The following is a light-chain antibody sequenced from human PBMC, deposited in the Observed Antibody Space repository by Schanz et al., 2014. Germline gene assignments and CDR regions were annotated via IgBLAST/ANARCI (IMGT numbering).Light chain of an antibody. Sequence: QAVVTQEPSLTVSPGGTVTLTCGSSTGAVTSGHYPYWFHQKPGQAPRTLIYDTTNKHSWTPARFSGSLLGGKAALTLSGAQPEDEAEYYCLLYNGGAQPWVFGGGTKLTVL. CDR2: DTT. CDR3: LLYNGGAQPWV. J-gene: IGLJ3*02. CDR1: TGAVTSGHY. V-gene: IGLV7-46*01.